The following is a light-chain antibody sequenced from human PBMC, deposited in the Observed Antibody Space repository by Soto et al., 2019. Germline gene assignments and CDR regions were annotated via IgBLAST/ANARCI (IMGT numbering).Light chain of an antibody. CDR3: QQHYTTPWT. Sequence: DIQMSQSPSSLSASVGDRVTINCRASQSINSYLSWYHQKPGEAPKLLIYAASSLQSGVPSRFSGSGSGTDFTLSISSLQPEDFATYFCQQHYTTPWTFGQGTKVEIK. CDR2: AAS. V-gene: IGKV1-39*01. J-gene: IGKJ1*01. CDR1: QSINSY.